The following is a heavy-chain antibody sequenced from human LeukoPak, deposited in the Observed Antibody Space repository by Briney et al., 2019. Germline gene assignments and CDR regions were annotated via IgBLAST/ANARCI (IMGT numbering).Heavy chain of an antibody. D-gene: IGHD4/OR15-4a*01. J-gene: IGHJ5*02. Sequence: SETLSLTCTVSDDSISDYYRGWIRQPPGKGLEWIGYFYNSGRSTYNPSLKSRVTITADTSKNQFSLKPSSVTAADTAVYYCARDRLSTGWFDPWGQGTLVTVSS. CDR2: FYNSGRS. CDR3: ARDRLSTGWFDP. V-gene: IGHV4-59*01. CDR1: DDSISDYY.